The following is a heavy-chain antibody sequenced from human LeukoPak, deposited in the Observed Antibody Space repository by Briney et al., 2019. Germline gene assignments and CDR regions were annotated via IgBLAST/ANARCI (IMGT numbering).Heavy chain of an antibody. V-gene: IGHV4-59*08. D-gene: IGHD4-11*01. CDR2: IYYSGST. Sequence: PSETLSLTCTVSGGSISSYYWSWIRQPPGKGLEWVGYIYYSGSTNYNPSLKSRVTISVDTSKNQFSLKLSSVTAADTAVYYCANRRTTRDQAFDYWGQGTLVTVSS. J-gene: IGHJ4*02. CDR3: ANRRTTRDQAFDY. CDR1: GGSISSYY.